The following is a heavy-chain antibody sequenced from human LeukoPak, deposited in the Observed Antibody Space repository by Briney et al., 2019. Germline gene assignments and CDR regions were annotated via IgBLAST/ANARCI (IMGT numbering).Heavy chain of an antibody. CDR3: AREMGCSGGGCYAFDY. D-gene: IGHD2-15*01. J-gene: IGHJ4*02. Sequence: GGSLRLSCAASGFTFSSYWMSWVRLAPGKGLEWLANIKPDGSEKSYVDSVKGRFTISRDNAKNSLYLQMNSLRAEDTAVYYCAREMGCSGGGCYAFDYWGQGTLVTVSS. V-gene: IGHV3-7*01. CDR1: GFTFSSYW. CDR2: IKPDGSEK.